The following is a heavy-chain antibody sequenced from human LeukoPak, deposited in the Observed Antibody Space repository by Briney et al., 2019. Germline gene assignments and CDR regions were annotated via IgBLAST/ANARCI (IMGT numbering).Heavy chain of an antibody. CDR2: IYYSGST. J-gene: IGHJ5*02. D-gene: IGHD3-22*01. CDR3: ASWTYDYGSSSSPELS. V-gene: IGHV4-61*05. Sequence: PSETLSLTCTVSGGSISGSSYYWGWIRQPPGKGLEWIGYIYYSGSTNYNPSLKSRVTISVDTSKNQFSLKLSSVTAADTAVYYCASWTYDYGSSSSPELSWGQGTLVTVSS. CDR1: GGSISGSSYY.